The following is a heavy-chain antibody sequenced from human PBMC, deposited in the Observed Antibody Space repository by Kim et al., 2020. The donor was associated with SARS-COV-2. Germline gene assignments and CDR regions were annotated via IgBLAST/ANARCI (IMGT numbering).Heavy chain of an antibody. CDR2: FDPEDGET. J-gene: IGHJ4*02. CDR3: ATASFPTMWWGVITYYFDY. Sequence: ASVKVSCKVSGYTLTELSMHWVRQAPGKGLEWMGGFDPEDGETIYAQKFQGRVTMTEDTSTDTAYMELSSLRSEDTAVYYCATASFPTMWWGVITYYFDYWGQGTLVTVSS. CDR1: GYTLTELS. D-gene: IGHD2-21*01. V-gene: IGHV1-24*01.